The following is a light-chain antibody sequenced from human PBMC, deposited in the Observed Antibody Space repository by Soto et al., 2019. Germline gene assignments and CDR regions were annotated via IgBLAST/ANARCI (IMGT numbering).Light chain of an antibody. CDR3: QQRSNWPPYT. CDR2: DAY. J-gene: IGKJ2*01. CDR1: KSVSSY. Sequence: EIVLTQSPATLSLSPGERATLSCRASKSVSSYFAWYQQKPGQAARLLIYDAYNRATGIPARFSISESGTDVTLTISPLEPEDFAVYYCQQRSNWPPYTVGQGKKREIK. V-gene: IGKV3-11*01.